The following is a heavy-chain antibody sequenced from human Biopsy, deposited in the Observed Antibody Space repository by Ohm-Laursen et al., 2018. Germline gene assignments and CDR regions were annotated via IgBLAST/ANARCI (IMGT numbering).Heavy chain of an antibody. CDR2: IDWDDDK. D-gene: IGHD1-1*01. CDR3: ARARAHNFGALEF. Sequence: TQTLPLTCCFSGFSLSSTGMRISWVRQPPGKALECLGRIDWDDDKFYSPSLETRLSLSKDTTTNQVVLTLTDVDPEDTATYYCARARAHNFGALEFWGQGILVTVSS. J-gene: IGHJ4*01. CDR1: GFSLSSTGMR. V-gene: IGHV2-70*04.